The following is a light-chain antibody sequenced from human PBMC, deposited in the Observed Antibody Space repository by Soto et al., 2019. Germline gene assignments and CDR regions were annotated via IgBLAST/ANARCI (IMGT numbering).Light chain of an antibody. CDR2: DAS. Sequence: EIVLTQSPATLYLSPGERATLSCRVSQTINNYLAWYQQKPGQAPRLLIFDASNRATGIPARFSGSGSGTDFTLTISSLEPEDFAVYYCQQRTNWPALTFGGGTKIEIK. CDR1: QTINNY. CDR3: QQRTNWPALT. V-gene: IGKV3-11*01. J-gene: IGKJ4*01.